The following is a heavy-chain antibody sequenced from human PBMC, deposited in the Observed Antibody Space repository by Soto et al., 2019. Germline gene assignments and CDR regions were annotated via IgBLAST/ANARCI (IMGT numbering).Heavy chain of an antibody. CDR1: VYSFTSYW. CDR3: ARRQYYYDTSGYSIVQYDY. V-gene: IGHV5-51*01. CDR2: IYPHDSDT. D-gene: IGHD3-22*01. Sequence: PGESLKISCKGSVYSFTSYWIGWVRQMPGKGLEWMGIIYPHDSDTRYSPSFQGQVTISADKSISTAYLQWSSLKASDTAMYYCARRQYYYDTSGYSIVQYDYWGQGTLVTVSS. J-gene: IGHJ4*02.